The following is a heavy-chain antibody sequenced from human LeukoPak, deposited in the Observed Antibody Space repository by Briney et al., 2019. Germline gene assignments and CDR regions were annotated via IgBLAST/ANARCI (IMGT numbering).Heavy chain of an antibody. D-gene: IGHD3-22*01. CDR3: ARGHYYDNAFVY. J-gene: IGHJ4*02. CDR2: ISSNGGST. V-gene: IGHV3-64*01. CDR1: GFTFSSYA. Sequence: GGSLRLSCAASGFTFSSYAMHWVRQAPGKGLEYVSAISSNGGSTYYANSVKGRFTISRDNSKNTLYLQMGSLRAEDMAVYYCARGHYYDNAFVYLGQGTLVTVSS.